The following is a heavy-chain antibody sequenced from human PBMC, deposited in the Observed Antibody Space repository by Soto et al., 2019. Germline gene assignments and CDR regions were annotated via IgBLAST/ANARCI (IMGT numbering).Heavy chain of an antibody. J-gene: IGHJ1*01. D-gene: IGHD6-19*01. Sequence: QVQLVESGGGVVQPEGSLRLSCAASGFSFSTYGMHWVRQAPGKGLEWVAIIWYDGSNKYYADSVKGRFTVSRDNSKNTMYLQMNSLRGEDTAVYYCVREFGHASGFYNYFNHWGQGTLVTVSS. CDR3: VREFGHASGFYNYFNH. CDR1: GFSFSTYG. V-gene: IGHV3-33*01. CDR2: IWYDGSNK.